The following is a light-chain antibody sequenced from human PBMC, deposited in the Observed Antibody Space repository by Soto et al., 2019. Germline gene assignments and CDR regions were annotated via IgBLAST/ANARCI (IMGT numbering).Light chain of an antibody. CDR2: DVS. J-gene: IGLJ1*01. CDR1: SSDVGGYNS. V-gene: IGLV2-14*03. Sequence: QSVLTQPASVSGSHGQSSTISCTGTSSDVGGYNSVSWYQHHPGKAPKLMIYDVSNRSSGVSSRFSGSKSDNTASLTISGLQAEDEADYYCKSYTSRSTYVFGTGTKVTVL. CDR3: KSYTSRSTYV.